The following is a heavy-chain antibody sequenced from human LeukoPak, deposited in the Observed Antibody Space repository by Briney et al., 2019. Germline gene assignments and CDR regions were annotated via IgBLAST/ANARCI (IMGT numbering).Heavy chain of an antibody. V-gene: IGHV3-23*01. D-gene: IGHD3-22*01. Sequence: GGSLRLSCAASGFTFSSYAMSWVRQAPGKGLEWVSAISGSGGSTYYADSVKGRFTISRDNSKNTLYLQMNSLRAEDTAVYYCAKARYYYDSSGYYTLYWYFDLWGRGTLVTVSS. J-gene: IGHJ2*01. CDR2: ISGSGGST. CDR3: AKARYYYDSSGYYTLYWYFDL. CDR1: GFTFSSYA.